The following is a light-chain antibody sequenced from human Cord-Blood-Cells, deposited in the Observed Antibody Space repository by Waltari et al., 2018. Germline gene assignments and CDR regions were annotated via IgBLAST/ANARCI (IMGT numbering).Light chain of an antibody. CDR1: QDIDDD. J-gene: IGKJ4*01. CDR2: AAS. V-gene: IGKV5-2*01. Sequence: ETSLSQSPAFMSAITGDKVHITCKASQDIDDDMNWYQQKPGEAAIFIIQAASTLHPGIPPRFSGSGYGTDFTLTISSIESEDAAYYFCLQHDNSPLTFGAGTKVEIK. CDR3: LQHDNSPLT.